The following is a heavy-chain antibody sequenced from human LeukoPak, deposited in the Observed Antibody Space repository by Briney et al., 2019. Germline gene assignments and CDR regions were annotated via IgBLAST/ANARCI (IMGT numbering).Heavy chain of an antibody. V-gene: IGHV3-43*02. CDR1: GFTFDDYA. D-gene: IGHD3-10*01. CDR2: ISGDGGST. CDR3: AKDMDYYGSGSYDYYYGMDV. Sequence: PGGSLRLSCAASGFTFDDYAMHWVRQAPGKGLEWVSLISGDGGSTYYADSVKGLFTISRDNSKNSLYLQMNSLRTEDTALYYCAKDMDYYGSGSYDYYYGMDVWGQGTTVTVSS. J-gene: IGHJ6*02.